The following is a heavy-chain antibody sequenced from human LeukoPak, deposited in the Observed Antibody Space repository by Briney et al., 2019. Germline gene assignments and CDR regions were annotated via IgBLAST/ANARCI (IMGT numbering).Heavy chain of an antibody. D-gene: IGHD6-19*01. J-gene: IGHJ5*02. CDR3: ARAFKSDSSGWYLLNWFDP. V-gene: IGHV4-34*01. CDR2: INHSGST. Sequence: PSETLSLTCAVYGGSFSGYYWSWIRQPPGKGLEWIGEINHSGSTNYNPSLKSRVTISVDTSKNQFSLKLGSVTAADTAVYYCARAFKSDSSGWYLLNWFDPWGQGTLVTVSS. CDR1: GGSFSGYY.